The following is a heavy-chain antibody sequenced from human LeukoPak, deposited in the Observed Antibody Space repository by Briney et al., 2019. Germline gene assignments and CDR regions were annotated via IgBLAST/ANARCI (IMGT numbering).Heavy chain of an antibody. Sequence: ASVKVSCKASGYTFTGYYMHWVRQAPGQGLEWMGRINPNSGGTNYAQKFQGRVTMTRDTSISTAYMGLRRLRSDDTAVYSCARDLGGDTAMPLGSWGQGTLVTVSS. CDR1: GYTFTGYY. CDR2: INPNSGGT. V-gene: IGHV1-2*06. D-gene: IGHD5-18*01. J-gene: IGHJ5*02. CDR3: ARDLGGDTAMPLGS.